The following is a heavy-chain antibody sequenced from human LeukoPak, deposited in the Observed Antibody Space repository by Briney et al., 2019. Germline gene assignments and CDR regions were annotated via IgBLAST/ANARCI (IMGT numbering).Heavy chain of an antibody. CDR2: ISSSSSYI. J-gene: IGHJ4*02. V-gene: IGHV3-21*01. D-gene: IGHD6-13*01. CDR3: ARGGGSSRYYFDY. Sequence: GGSLRLSCAASGFTFSSHSMNWVRQAPGKGLEWVSSISSSSSYIYYADSVKGRFTISRDNAKNSLYLQMNSLRAEDTAVYYCARGGGSSRYYFDYWGQGTLVTVSS. CDR1: GFTFSSHS.